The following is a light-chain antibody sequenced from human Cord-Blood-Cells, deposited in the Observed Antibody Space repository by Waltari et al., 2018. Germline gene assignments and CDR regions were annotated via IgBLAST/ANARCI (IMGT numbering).Light chain of an antibody. CDR1: KLGDKY. CDR2: QHT. Sequence: SYELTQPPSVSVSPGQTASITCSGDKLGDKYACWYQQKPGQSPVLVIYQHTKRPSGTPKRFSGSNSGNTATLTISGTQAMDEANYYCQAWASSSVFFGEGTKLPVL. J-gene: IGLJ2*01. V-gene: IGLV3-1*01. CDR3: QAWASSSVF.